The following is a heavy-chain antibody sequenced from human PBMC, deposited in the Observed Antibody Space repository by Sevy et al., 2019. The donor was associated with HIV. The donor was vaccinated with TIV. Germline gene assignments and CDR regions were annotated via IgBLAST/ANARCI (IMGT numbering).Heavy chain of an antibody. CDR3: ARSGGYTHYGMDV. D-gene: IGHD5-12*01. Sequence: GGSLRLSCVSSGFTFSTYDMHWVRQVTGKGLEWISGVGPAGDQFYPGSVKGRFTISRENAKNSIYLQMNNLRAGDTAVYYCARSGGYTHYGMDVWGQGTTVTVS. V-gene: IGHV3-13*05. CDR1: GFTFSTYD. J-gene: IGHJ6*02. CDR2: VGPAGDQ.